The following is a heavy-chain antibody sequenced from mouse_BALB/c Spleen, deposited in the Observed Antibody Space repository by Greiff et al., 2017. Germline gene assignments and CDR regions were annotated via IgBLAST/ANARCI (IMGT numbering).Heavy chain of an antibody. CDR1: GYTFTSYW. CDR2: IYPSDSYT. CDR3: TRSRYGNSYAMDY. V-gene: IGHV1-69*02. J-gene: IGHJ4*01. D-gene: IGHD2-10*02. Sequence: VQLQQSGAELVRPGASVKLSCKASGYTFTSYWINWVKQRPGQGLEWIGNIYPSDSYTNYNQKFKDKATLTVDKSSSTAYMQLSSPTSEDSAVYYCTRSRYGNSYAMDYWGQGTSVTVSS.